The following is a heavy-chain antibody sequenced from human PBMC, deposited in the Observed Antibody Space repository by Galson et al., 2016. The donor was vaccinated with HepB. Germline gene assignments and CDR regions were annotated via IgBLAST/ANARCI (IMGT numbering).Heavy chain of an antibody. CDR1: GFTFNTDA. D-gene: IGHD3-16*01. J-gene: IGHJ6*02. CDR3: VSPGDEGQRFWLLGV. Sequence: SLRLSCAASGFTFNTDAMHWVRQAPGRGLEWVAVVSYDGITKYYADSVNGRFTISRDNSKNTLYLQMNSLSAEDTAVYYCVSPGDEGQRFWLLGVWGQGTTVTVSS. V-gene: IGHV3-30-3*01. CDR2: VSYDGITK.